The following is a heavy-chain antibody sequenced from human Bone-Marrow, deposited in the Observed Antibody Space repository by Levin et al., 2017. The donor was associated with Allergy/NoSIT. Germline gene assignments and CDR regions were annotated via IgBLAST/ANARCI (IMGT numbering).Heavy chain of an antibody. V-gene: IGHV4-4*02. D-gene: IGHD7-27*01. J-gene: IGHJ4*02. CDR3: ARNWAWGFDY. CDR2: IFHSGNS. Sequence: SETLSLTCAVSGFSISSGHWWTWLRQPPGKGLEWIGEIFHSGNSNYNPALGSRVTISRDNSKKQFSLNLRFMSAADTAVYYCARNWAWGFDYWGQGALVTV. CDR1: GFSISSGHW.